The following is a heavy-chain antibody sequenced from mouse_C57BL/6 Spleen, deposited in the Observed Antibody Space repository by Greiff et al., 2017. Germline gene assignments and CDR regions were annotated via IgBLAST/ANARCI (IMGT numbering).Heavy chain of an antibody. Sequence: QVQLQQSGPELVKPGASVKISCKASGYAFSSSWMNWVKQRPGKGLEWIGRIYPGDGDTNYNGKFKGKATLTADKSSSTAYMQLSSLTSEDSAVYFCAREGVTTNYFDYWGQGTTRTVSS. CDR2: IYPGDGDT. D-gene: IGHD2-2*01. V-gene: IGHV1-82*01. CDR3: AREGVTTNYFDY. J-gene: IGHJ2*01. CDR1: GYAFSSSW.